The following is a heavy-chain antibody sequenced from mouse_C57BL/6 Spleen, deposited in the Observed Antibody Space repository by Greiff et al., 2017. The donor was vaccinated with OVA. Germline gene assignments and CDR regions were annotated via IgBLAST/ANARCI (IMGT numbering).Heavy chain of an antibody. Sequence: EVMLVESGPELVKPGASVKISCKASGYTFTDSYMNWVKQSHGKSLEWIGDINPNNGGTSYNQKFKGKATLTVDKSSSTAYMELRSLTSEDSAVYYCASLYYYGSSSDLDYWGQGTTLTVSS. D-gene: IGHD1-1*01. CDR3: ASLYYYGSSSDLDY. J-gene: IGHJ2*01. V-gene: IGHV1-26*01. CDR1: GYTFTDSY. CDR2: INPNNGGT.